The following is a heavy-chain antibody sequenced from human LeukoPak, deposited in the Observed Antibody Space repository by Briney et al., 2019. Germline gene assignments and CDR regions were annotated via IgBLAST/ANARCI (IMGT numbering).Heavy chain of an antibody. D-gene: IGHD2-2*01. CDR2: ISAYNGNT. J-gene: IGHJ4*02. CDR3: ARASVVRAAIEGCFDY. CDR1: GYTFTSYG. V-gene: IGHV1-18*01. Sequence: ASVKVSCKASGYTFTSYGISWVRQAPGQGLEWMGWISAYNGNTNYAQKLQGRVTMTTDTSTSTAYMELRSLRSDDTAVYYCARASVVRAAIEGCFDYWGQGTLVTVSS.